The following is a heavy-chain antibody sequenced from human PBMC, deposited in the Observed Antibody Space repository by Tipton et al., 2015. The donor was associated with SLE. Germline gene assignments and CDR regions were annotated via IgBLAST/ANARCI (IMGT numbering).Heavy chain of an antibody. CDR3: AKDLGDYYDFWSGSFYGMDV. CDR2: IRYDGGNK. D-gene: IGHD3-3*01. V-gene: IGHV3-30*02. CDR1: GFTFSSHG. J-gene: IGHJ6*02. Sequence: SLRLSCAASGFTFSSHGMHWVRQAPGKGLEWVAFIRYDGGNKYYADSVKGRFTISRDNSKNTLYLQMNSLTAEDTAVYYCAKDLGDYYDFWSGSFYGMDVWGQGTTVIVSS.